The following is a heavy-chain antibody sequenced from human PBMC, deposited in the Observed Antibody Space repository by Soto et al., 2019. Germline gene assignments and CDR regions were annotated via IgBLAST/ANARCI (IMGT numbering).Heavy chain of an antibody. Sequence: GGSLRLSCVGSGFTFSTYSINWVRQAPRKGLEWVSSISSRSDIYYADSVKGRFTISRDNAKNSVSLQMNSLRAEDTAVYYCAREYTAWPLAYGLDVWGQGTTVTVS. CDR1: GFTFSTYS. CDR2: ISSRSDI. CDR3: AREYTAWPLAYGLDV. D-gene: IGHD2-2*02. J-gene: IGHJ6*02. V-gene: IGHV3-21*01.